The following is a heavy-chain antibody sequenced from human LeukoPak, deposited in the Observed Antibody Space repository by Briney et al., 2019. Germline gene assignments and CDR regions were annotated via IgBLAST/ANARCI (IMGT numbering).Heavy chain of an antibody. CDR2: IKTRGSEK. CDR3: ARLVVPPGNRGWYYEH. D-gene: IGHD2-2*01. J-gene: IGHJ4*02. Sequence: PGGSLRLSCAASGVIFSNYWMAWVRQGPGGGPEWVGRIKTRGSEKYYVDSVRGRFTISRDNAKNSLDLQMNSLRVEDTAIYYCARLVVPPGNRGWYYEHWGQGTLVTVSS. V-gene: IGHV3-7*03. CDR1: GVIFSNYW.